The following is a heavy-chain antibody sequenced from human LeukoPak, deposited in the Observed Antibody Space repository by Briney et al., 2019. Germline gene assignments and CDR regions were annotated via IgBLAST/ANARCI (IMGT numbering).Heavy chain of an antibody. J-gene: IGHJ4*02. CDR2: ISYDGSNK. V-gene: IGHV3-30-3*01. CDR3: AKATGSGYYYVYFDY. CDR1: GFTFSSYA. D-gene: IGHD3-22*01. Sequence: GSLRLSCAASGFTFSSYAMHWVRQAPGKGLEWVAVISYDGSNKYYADSVKGRFTTSRDNSKNTLYLQMNSLRAEDTAVYYCAKATGSGYYYVYFDYWGQGTLVTVSS.